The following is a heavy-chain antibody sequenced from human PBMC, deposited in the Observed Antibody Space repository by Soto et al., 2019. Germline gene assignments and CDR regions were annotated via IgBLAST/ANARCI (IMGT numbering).Heavy chain of an antibody. CDR3: ERRTAAGIENYFDY. CDR1: GGSIYTYY. Sequence: SETLSLTCNVSGGSIYTYYWNWILQSPGKGLEWIGYISDGGSTNYNPSLKSRVTISVDTSKKQVSLKLSSVSATDTAVYYCERRTAAGIENYFDYWGQGTLVTVYS. V-gene: IGHV4-59*01. D-gene: IGHD6-13*01. CDR2: ISDGGST. J-gene: IGHJ4*02.